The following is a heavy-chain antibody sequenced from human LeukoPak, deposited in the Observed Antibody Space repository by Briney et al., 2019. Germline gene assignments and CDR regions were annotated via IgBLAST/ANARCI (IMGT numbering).Heavy chain of an antibody. J-gene: IGHJ4*02. Sequence: SETLSLACAVSNVSINSDNWWTWVRQSPGKGLEWIGEIYHSGSANYNPSLWGRVTISMDKSKNQFSLNLSSVTAADTAVYYCASLSHWGQGTLVTVSS. V-gene: IGHV4-4*02. CDR3: ASLSH. CDR1: NVSINSDNW. CDR2: IYHSGSA.